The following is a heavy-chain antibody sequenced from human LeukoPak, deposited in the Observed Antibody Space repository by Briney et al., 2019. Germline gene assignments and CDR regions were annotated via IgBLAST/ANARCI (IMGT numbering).Heavy chain of an antibody. Sequence: GGSLRLSCAASGFTLSSYGMHWVRQAPGKGLEWVAFIRYDGSNKYYADSVKGRFTISRDNSKNTLYLQMNSLRAEDTAVYYCAIDQVRGATTWFDPWGQGTLVTVSS. CDR3: AIDQVRGATTWFDP. V-gene: IGHV3-30*02. CDR2: IRYDGSNK. CDR1: GFTLSSYG. D-gene: IGHD1-26*01. J-gene: IGHJ5*02.